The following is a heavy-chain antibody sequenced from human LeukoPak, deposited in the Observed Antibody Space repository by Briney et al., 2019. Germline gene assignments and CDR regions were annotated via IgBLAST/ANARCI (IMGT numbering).Heavy chain of an antibody. CDR3: ARDGYSGYDYYGMDV. Sequence: ASVKVSCKASGGTFSSYAISWVRQAPGQGLEWMGRIIPILGIANYAQKFQGRVMITADKSTSTAYMELSSLRSEDTAVYYCARDGYSGYDYYGMDVWGQGTTVTVSS. D-gene: IGHD1-26*01. V-gene: IGHV1-69*04. CDR2: IIPILGIA. J-gene: IGHJ6*02. CDR1: GGTFSSYA.